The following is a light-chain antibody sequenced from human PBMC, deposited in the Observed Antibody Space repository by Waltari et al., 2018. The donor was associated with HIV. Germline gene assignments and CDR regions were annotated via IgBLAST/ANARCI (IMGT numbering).Light chain of an antibody. CDR2: DNT. CDR1: NTNIRARYD. CDR3: QSFDTSLSASV. J-gene: IGLJ1*01. V-gene: IGLV1-40*01. Sequence: QSVLTQPPSVSGAPGQRVTISCTGSNTNIRARYDVHWYQQVPGRAPKLLIYDNTNRPSGVPDRFSGYKSGTSAALAITGLQAVDETDYYCQSFDTSLSASVFGTGTRVTVL.